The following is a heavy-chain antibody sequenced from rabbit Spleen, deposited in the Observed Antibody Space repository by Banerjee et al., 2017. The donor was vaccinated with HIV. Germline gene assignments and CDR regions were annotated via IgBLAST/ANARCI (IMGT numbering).Heavy chain of an antibody. D-gene: IGHD4-1*01. CDR1: GFDFSNYG. Sequence: QEQLVESGGGLVQPGGSLKLSCTASGFDFSNYGVTWVRQAPGKGLEWIGYIEPIFGNTYYASWVNGRFTISSHNAQNTLYLQLSSLTVADTATYFCARDLAGAIGWNFYLWGQGTLVTVS. V-gene: IGHV1S47*01. CDR2: IEPIFGNT. CDR3: ARDLAGAIGWNFYL. J-gene: IGHJ4*01.